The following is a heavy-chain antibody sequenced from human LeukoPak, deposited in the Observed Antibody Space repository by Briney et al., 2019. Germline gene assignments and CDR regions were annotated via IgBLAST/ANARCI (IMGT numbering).Heavy chain of an antibody. D-gene: IGHD1-26*01. J-gene: IGHJ3*02. CDR3: ARRSSGGYLRGAFDI. CDR1: GGSISSYY. Sequence: PSETLSLTCTVSGGSISSYYWSWIRQPPGKGLEWIGYIYYSGSTNYNPSLKSRVTISVDTSKNQFSLKLSSVTAADTAVYYCARRSSGGYLRGAFDIWGQGTMVTVSS. CDR2: IYYSGST. V-gene: IGHV4-59*08.